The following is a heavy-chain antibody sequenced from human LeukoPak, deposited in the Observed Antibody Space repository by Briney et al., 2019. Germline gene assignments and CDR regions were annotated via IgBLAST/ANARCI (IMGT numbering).Heavy chain of an antibody. D-gene: IGHD3-10*01. CDR3: TITMVRGVIGGFDY. V-gene: IGHV1-2*04. Sequence: ASVKASCKASGYTFTGYYMHWVRQAPGQGLEWMGWINPNSGGTNYAQKFQGWVTMTRDTSISTAYMELSRLRSDDTAVYYCTITMVRGVIGGFDYWGQGTLVTVSS. CDR2: INPNSGGT. CDR1: GYTFTGYY. J-gene: IGHJ4*02.